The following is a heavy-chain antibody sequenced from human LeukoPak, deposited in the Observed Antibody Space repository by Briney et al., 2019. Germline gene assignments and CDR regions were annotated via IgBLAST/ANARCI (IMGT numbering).Heavy chain of an antibody. CDR2: IHYSGRA. CDR3: TREVRGVRTPVAYNWFDP. D-gene: IGHD4-23*01. J-gene: IGHJ5*02. CDR1: GGSMNYYY. V-gene: IGHV4-59*01. Sequence: SETLSLTCTVSGGSMNYYYGSWIRQPPGQGLEWIGYIHYSGRANYYTSLESRVTISLDTSKNQFSLKLSSVTAADTAAYYCTREVRGVRTPVAYNWFDPWGQGTLVTVSS.